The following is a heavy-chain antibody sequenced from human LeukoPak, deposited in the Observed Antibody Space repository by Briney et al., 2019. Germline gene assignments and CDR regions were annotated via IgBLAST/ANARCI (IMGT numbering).Heavy chain of an antibody. CDR3: ASLTTVTSDY. V-gene: IGHV3-74*01. CDR2: IKTDGSTT. D-gene: IGHD4-17*01. Sequence: RPGGSLRLSCAVSGFTFSSYWMHWVRQAPGKGLVWVSHIKTDGSTTAYADSVKGRFTISRDNAKNTLYLQMNSLRAEDTGVYYCASLTTVTSDYWGQGTLVTVSS. CDR1: GFTFSSYW. J-gene: IGHJ4*02.